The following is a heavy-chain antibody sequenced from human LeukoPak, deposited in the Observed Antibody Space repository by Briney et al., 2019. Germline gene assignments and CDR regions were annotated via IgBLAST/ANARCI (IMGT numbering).Heavy chain of an antibody. D-gene: IGHD5-18*01. CDR2: ISHDGSNK. V-gene: IGHV3-30-3*01. CDR1: GFTFSNYA. CDR3: AREFGIQLWFFFDY. Sequence: SGGSLRLSCAASGFTFSNYAMHWVRQAPGKGLEWVAFISHDGSNKYYADSVKGRFTISRDNSKNTMYLQMNSLRAEDTAVYYCAREFGIQLWFFFDYWGQGTLVTVSS. J-gene: IGHJ4*02.